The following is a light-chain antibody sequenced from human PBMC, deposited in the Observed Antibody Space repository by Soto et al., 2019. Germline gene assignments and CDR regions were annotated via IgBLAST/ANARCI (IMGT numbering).Light chain of an antibody. Sequence: QSALTQPASVSGSPGQSITISCTGTSSDVGAYNSVSWYQQYPGKAPKLMMYEVSNRPSGVSDRFSGSKSGNTASLTISVLQTGDEADYYCSSYRSSSTYVFGTGTKVTVL. CDR3: SSYRSSSTYV. J-gene: IGLJ1*01. CDR1: SSDVGAYNS. V-gene: IGLV2-14*01. CDR2: EVS.